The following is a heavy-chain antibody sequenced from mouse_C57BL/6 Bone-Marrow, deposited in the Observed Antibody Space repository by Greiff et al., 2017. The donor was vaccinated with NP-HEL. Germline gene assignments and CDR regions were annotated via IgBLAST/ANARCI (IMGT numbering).Heavy chain of an antibody. CDR2: IYPGGGYT. CDR3: ARVGYYDYFDY. V-gene: IGHV1-63*01. CDR1: GYTFTNYW. D-gene: IGHD2-3*01. J-gene: IGHJ2*01. Sequence: VQLQQSGAELVRPGTSVKMSCKASGYTFTNYWIGWAKQRPGHGLEWIGDIYPGGGYTNYNEKFKGKATLTADNSSSTAYMQFSSLTSEDSAIDYCARVGYYDYFDYWGQGTTLTVTS.